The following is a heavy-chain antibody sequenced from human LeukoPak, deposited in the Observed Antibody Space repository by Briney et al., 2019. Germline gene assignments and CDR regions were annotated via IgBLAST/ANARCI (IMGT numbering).Heavy chain of an antibody. CDR3: ARGGYCSGGSCPAHFDY. J-gene: IGHJ4*02. D-gene: IGHD2-15*01. CDR2: IYSGGST. CDR1: GFTVSSNY. Sequence: PGGSLRLSCAASGFTVSSNYMSWVRQAPGKGLEWVSVIYSGGSTYYADSVKGRFTISRDNSKNTLYLQMNSLRAEDTAVYYCARGGYCSGGSCPAHFDYWGQGTLVTVSS. V-gene: IGHV3-53*01.